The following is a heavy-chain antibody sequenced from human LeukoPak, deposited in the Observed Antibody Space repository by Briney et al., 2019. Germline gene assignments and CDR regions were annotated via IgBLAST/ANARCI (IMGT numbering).Heavy chain of an antibody. CDR3: ATDLGLTMIRGVIVS. V-gene: IGHV3-15*01. D-gene: IGHD3-10*01. J-gene: IGHJ4*02. CDR2: IKSKADGGTT. Sequence: PGGSLRLSCAPSGFIFTNAWMTCVRQAPGKGLEWVGRIKSKADGGTTDYGEPMKGRFTISRDDSKNTLYLQMNSLETEDTAVYYCATDLGLTMIRGVIVSWGQGTLVTVSS. CDR1: GFIFTNAW.